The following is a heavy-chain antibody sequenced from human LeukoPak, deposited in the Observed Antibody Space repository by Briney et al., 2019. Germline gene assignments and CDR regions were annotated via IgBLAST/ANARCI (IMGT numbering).Heavy chain of an antibody. Sequence: PSETLSLTCTVSGGSISSYYWSWIRQPPGKGLEWIGYIYYSGSTNYNPSLKSRVTISVDTSKNQFSLKLSSVTAADTAVYYCAREGRRYFDWSYGMDVWGQGTLVTVSS. CDR1: GGSISSYY. CDR3: AREGRRYFDWSYGMDV. J-gene: IGHJ6*02. CDR2: IYYSGST. D-gene: IGHD3-9*01. V-gene: IGHV4-59*01.